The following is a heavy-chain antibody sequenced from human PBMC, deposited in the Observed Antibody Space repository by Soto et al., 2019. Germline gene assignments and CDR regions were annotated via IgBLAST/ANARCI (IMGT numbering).Heavy chain of an antibody. CDR1: GFTFSSYG. CDR3: AKEGYYGSVDGMDV. CDR2: ISYDGSNK. D-gene: IGHD3-10*01. J-gene: IGHJ6*01. Sequence: QVQLVESGGGVVQPGRSLRLSCAASGFTFSSYGMHWVRQAPGKGLEWVAVISYDGSNKYYADSVKGRFTISRDNSKNTLYLQMNSLRAEDTAVYYCAKEGYYGSVDGMDVW. V-gene: IGHV3-30*18.